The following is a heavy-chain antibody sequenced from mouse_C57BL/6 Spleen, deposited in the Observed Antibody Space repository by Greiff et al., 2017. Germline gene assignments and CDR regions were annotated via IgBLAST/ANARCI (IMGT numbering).Heavy chain of an antibody. CDR2: IYPGNGDT. J-gene: IGHJ3*01. D-gene: IGHD1-1*01. Sequence: LQESGAELVRPGASVKMSCKASGYTFTSYNMHWVKQTPRQGLEWIGAIYPGNGDTSYNQKFKGKATLTVDKSSSTAYMQLSSLTSEDSAVYFCARGGYYGSSLWFAYWGQGTLVTVSA. V-gene: IGHV1-12*01. CDR3: ARGGYYGSSLWFAY. CDR1: GYTFTSYN.